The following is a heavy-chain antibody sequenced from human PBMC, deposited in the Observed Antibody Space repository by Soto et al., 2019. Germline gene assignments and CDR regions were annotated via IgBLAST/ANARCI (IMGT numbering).Heavy chain of an antibody. CDR1: GGSISSGDYY. CDR2: IYYSGST. CDR3: ARASPVVTDV. V-gene: IGHV4-30-4*01. J-gene: IGHJ6*02. D-gene: IGHD5-18*01. Sequence: QVQLQESGPGLVKPSQTLSLTCTVSGGSISSGDYYWSWIRQPPGKGLEWIGYIYYSGSTYYNPSLXSXVXIXXDTSTNQSSLKLSSVTAADTAVYYCARASPVVTDVWGQGTTVTVSS.